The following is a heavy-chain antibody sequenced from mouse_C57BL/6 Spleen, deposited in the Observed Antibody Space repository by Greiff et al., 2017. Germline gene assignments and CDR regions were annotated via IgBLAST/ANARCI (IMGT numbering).Heavy chain of an antibody. CDR3: ARSGDYDWFAY. CDR1: GFNIKDYY. CDR2: IDPEDGDT. V-gene: IGHV14-1*01. D-gene: IGHD2-4*01. Sequence: EVQLQQSGAELVRPGASVKLSCTASGFNIKDYYMHWVKQRPEQGLEWIGRIDPEDGDTEYAPKFKGKATFTADTSSNTAYMQLSSLTTEDSAIYYCARSGDYDWFAYWGQGTLVTVSA. J-gene: IGHJ3*01.